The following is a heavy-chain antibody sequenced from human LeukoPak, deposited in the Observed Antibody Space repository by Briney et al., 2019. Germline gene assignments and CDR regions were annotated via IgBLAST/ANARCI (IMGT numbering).Heavy chain of an antibody. J-gene: IGHJ6*03. V-gene: IGHV1-69*05. CDR2: IIPIFGTA. CDR3: ARGLGELPLLINYYMDV. CDR1: GGTFSGYA. Sequence: SVKVSCKASGGTFSGYAISWVRQAPGQGLEWMGGIIPIFGTANYAQKFQGRVTITTDESTSTAYMELSSLRSEDTAVYYCARGLGELPLLINYYMDVWGKGTTVTVSS. D-gene: IGHD3-16*01.